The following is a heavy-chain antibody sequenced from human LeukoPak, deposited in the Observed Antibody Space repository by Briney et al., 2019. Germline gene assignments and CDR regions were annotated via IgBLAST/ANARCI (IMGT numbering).Heavy chain of an antibody. CDR1: GGSFSGYY. CDR3: ALHSSSWYGRIDY. Sequence: SETLSLTCAVYGGSFSGYYWSWIRQPPGKALEWIGEINHSGSTNYNPSLKSRVTISVDTSKTQFSLKLSSVTAAAPAVYYCALHSSSWYGRIDYWGQGTLVTVSS. CDR2: INHSGST. J-gene: IGHJ4*02. V-gene: IGHV4-34*01. D-gene: IGHD6-13*01.